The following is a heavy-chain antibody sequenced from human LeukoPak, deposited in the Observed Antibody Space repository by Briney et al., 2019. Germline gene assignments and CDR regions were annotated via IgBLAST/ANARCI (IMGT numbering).Heavy chain of an antibody. CDR1: GFTVSSNY. D-gene: IGHD3-22*01. CDR3: ARDYYDSSGYYY. Sequence: GGSLRLSCAASGFTVSSNYMSWVRQAPGKGLEWVSVIYSGGSTYYADSVKGRFTISRDNSKNTLYLQMNSLRAEDTAVYYCARDYYDSSGYYYWGQGTLATVSS. J-gene: IGHJ4*02. CDR2: IYSGGST. V-gene: IGHV3-66*01.